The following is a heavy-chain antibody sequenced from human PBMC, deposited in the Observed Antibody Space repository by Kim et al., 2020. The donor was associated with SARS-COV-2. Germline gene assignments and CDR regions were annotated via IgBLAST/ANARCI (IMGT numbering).Heavy chain of an antibody. D-gene: IGHD3-10*01. CDR2: ISGSGGST. Sequence: GGSLRLSCAASGFTFSSYAMSWVRQAPGKGLEWVSAISGSGGSTYYADSVKGRFTISRDNSKNTLYLQMNSLRAEDTAVYYCASGGPSWGGSGSYPDYWGQGTLVTVSS. V-gene: IGHV3-23*01. J-gene: IGHJ4*02. CDR1: GFTFSSYA. CDR3: ASGGPSWGGSGSYPDY.